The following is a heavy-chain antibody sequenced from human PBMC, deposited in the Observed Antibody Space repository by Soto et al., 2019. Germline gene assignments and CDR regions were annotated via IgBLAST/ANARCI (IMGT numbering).Heavy chain of an antibody. Sequence: GGSLRLSCAASGFSFNSYAMHWVRQAPGKGLEWLSFISYDGRNEYYADSVRGRFTVSRDSSKDTLYLEINTLKREDTAVYYCARDGCPNGVCFNDYWGQGTLVTVSS. J-gene: IGHJ4*02. CDR1: GFSFNSYA. CDR3: ARDGCPNGVCFNDY. D-gene: IGHD2-8*01. V-gene: IGHV3-30*04. CDR2: ISYDGRNE.